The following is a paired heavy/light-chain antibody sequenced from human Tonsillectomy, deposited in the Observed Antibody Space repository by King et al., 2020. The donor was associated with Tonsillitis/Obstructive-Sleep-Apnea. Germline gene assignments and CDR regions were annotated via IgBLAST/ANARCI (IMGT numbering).Light chain of an antibody. Sequence: DIQMTQSPSTLSASVGDRVTITCRASQSISGWLAWYQQKPGKAPKLLISDASSLESGVPSRFSGSGSGTEFTLTISSLQPDDFATYYCQQYDSYSRTFGQGTKLEIK. CDR1: QSISGW. J-gene: IGKJ2*01. CDR3: QQYDSYSRT. V-gene: IGKV1-5*01. CDR2: DAS.
Heavy chain of an antibody. V-gene: IGHV4-59*01. D-gene: IGHD6-25*01. CDR2: VYDSWSS. Sequence: QVQLQQSGPGLVKPSETLSLTCTVSGDYISIYYWSWIRQPPGKGLEWIGYVYDSWSSKSNPSLKSRVTISVDTSKSQFSLKLSSVTAADTAMYYCVRARSGRTFDIWGQGTMVTVSS. J-gene: IGHJ3*02. CDR1: GDYISIYY. CDR3: VRARSGRTFDI.